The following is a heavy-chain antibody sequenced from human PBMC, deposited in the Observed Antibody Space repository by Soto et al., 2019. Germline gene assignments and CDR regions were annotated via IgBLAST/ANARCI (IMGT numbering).Heavy chain of an antibody. D-gene: IGHD2-2*01. CDR3: ARAGSSTSMGGDFDY. J-gene: IGHJ4*02. CDR2: IYYSGST. V-gene: IGHV4-31*03. Sequence: SETLSLTCTVSGGSISSGGYYWSWIRQHPGKGLEWIGYIYYSGSTYYNPSLKSRVTISVDTSKNQFSLKLSSVTAADTAVYYCARAGSSTSMGGDFDYWGQGTLVTVSS. CDR1: GGSISSGGYY.